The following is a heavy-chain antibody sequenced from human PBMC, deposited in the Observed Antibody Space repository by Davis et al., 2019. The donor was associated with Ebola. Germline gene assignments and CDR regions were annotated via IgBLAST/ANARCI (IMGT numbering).Heavy chain of an antibody. V-gene: IGHV1-2*06. Sequence: ASVKVSCKASGYTFTGYYMHWVRQAPGQGLEWMGRINPNSGGTNYAQKFQGRVTMTRDTSISTAYMELSRLRSDDTAVYYCANSITVAAQANFDYWGQGIVVTVSS. CDR1: GYTFTGYY. CDR2: INPNSGGT. D-gene: IGHD3-10*01. J-gene: IGHJ4*02. CDR3: ANSITVAAQANFDY.